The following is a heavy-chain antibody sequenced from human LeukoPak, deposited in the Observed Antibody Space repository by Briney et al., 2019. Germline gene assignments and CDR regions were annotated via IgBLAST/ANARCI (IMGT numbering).Heavy chain of an antibody. J-gene: IGHJ4*02. V-gene: IGHV3-21*01. CDR2: ITSSSSYI. CDR1: GFTFSTYR. Sequence: GGSLTLSCAASGFTFSTYRMSWVRQAPGKGLEWVSSITSSSSYIYYADSLKGRFIISRDNAKNSLYLQMNSLRVEDTAVYYCARASAGTLDLLDYWGQGTLVTVSS. D-gene: IGHD6-13*01. CDR3: ARASAGTLDLLDY.